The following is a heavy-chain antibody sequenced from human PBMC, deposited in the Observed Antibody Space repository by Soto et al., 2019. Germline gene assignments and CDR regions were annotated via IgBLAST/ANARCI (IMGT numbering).Heavy chain of an antibody. D-gene: IGHD3-16*01. J-gene: IGHJ4*01. CDR1: GASSNSGGYY. V-gene: IGHV4-31*03. Sequence: ALSRKCTVSGASSNSGGYYWKWVRLLPGRGLEWIGYIYFTGNTYYNPSLESRVTISLDTPQNQFSLELNSVSAADTAVYYCVSGYAWGVLLRYWR. CDR2: IYFTGNT. CDR3: VSGYAWGVLLRY.